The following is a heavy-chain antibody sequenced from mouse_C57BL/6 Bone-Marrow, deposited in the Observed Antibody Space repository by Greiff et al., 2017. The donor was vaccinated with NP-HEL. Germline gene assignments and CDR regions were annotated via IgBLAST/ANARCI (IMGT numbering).Heavy chain of an antibody. CDR3: ARGNYGNYYAMDY. CDR2: ISDGGSYT. Sequence: EVQLVESGGGLVKPGGSLKLSCAASGFTFSSYAMSWVRQTPEKRLEWVATISDGGSYTYYPDNVKGRFTISRDNAKNNLYLQMSHLKSEDTAMYDCARGNYGNYYAMDYWGQGTSVTVSS. J-gene: IGHJ4*01. CDR1: GFTFSSYA. V-gene: IGHV5-4*01. D-gene: IGHD1-2*01.